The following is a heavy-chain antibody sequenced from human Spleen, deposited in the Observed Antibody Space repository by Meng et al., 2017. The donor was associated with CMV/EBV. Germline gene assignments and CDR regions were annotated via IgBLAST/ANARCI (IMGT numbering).Heavy chain of an antibody. V-gene: IGHV3-9*01. CDR3: ATTVTTWEDY. CDR1: GFTFDDYA. Sequence: SLKISCAASGFTFDDYAMHWVRQAPGKGLEWVSGISWNSGSIDYADSVKGRFTISRDNAKNSLYLQMNSLRAEDTAIYYCATTVTTWEDYWGQGTLVTVSS. CDR2: ISWNSGSI. J-gene: IGHJ4*02. D-gene: IGHD4-17*01.